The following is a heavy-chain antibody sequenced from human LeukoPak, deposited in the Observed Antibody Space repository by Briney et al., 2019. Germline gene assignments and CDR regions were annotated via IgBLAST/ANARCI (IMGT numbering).Heavy chain of an antibody. CDR1: GYTFSSYY. CDR2: MNPKSGNT. J-gene: IGHJ4*02. Sequence: ASVKVSCKASGYTFSSYYINWVRQATAQGLEWMGWMNPKSGNTGYEKKFQGRVTITRNTSISTAYMELSSLRSEDTAVYYCARAHNSGSEDYWGQGTLVTVSS. V-gene: IGHV1-8*03. D-gene: IGHD1-26*01. CDR3: ARAHNSGSEDY.